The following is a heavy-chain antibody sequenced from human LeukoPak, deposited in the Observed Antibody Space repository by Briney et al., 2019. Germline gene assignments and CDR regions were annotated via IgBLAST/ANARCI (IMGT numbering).Heavy chain of an antibody. CDR2: IYTSGST. V-gene: IGHV4-61*02. CDR3: ARGFPDYTNSAYYYYYMDV. CDR1: GGSISSGSYY. J-gene: IGHJ6*03. Sequence: PSQTLSLTCTVSGGSISSGSYYWSWIRQPAGKGLEWIGRIYTSGSTNYNPSLKSRVTISVDTSKNQFSLKLSSVTAADTAVYYCARGFPDYTNSAYYYYYMDVWGKGTTVTVSS. D-gene: IGHD4-11*01.